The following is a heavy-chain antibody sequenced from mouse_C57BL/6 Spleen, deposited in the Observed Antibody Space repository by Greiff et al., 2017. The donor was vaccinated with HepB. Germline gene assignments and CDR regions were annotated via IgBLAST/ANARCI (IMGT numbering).Heavy chain of an antibody. CDR2: INPNYGTT. CDR1: GYSFTDYN. Sequence: SGYSFTDYNLNWVKQSNGKSLEWIGVINPNYGTTSYNQKFKGKATLTVDQSSSTAYMQLNSLTSEDSAVYYCARSDGYYDYYAMDYWGQGTSVTVSS. V-gene: IGHV1-39*01. D-gene: IGHD2-3*01. CDR3: ARSDGYYDYYAMDY. J-gene: IGHJ4*01.